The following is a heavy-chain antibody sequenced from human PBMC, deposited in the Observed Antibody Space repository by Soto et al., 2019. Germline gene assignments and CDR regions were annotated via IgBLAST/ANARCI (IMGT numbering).Heavy chain of an antibody. D-gene: IGHD4-17*01. CDR1: GGSIISGDSY. J-gene: IGHJ6*02. V-gene: IGHV4-30-4*01. Sequence: QVQLQESGPGLVKPSQTLSLTCTVSGGSIISGDSYWSWIRQPPGKGLEWIGYIYYSGSTYYHPSLKSRVTISVDTSKNQFSLKLSSVTAADTAVYYCARGDYGATSTGGGYYGMDVWGQGTTVTVSS. CDR3: ARGDYGATSTGGGYYGMDV. CDR2: IYYSGST.